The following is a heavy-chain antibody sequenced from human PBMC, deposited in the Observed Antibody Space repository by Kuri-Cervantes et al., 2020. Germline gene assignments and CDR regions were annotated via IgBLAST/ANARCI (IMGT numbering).Heavy chain of an antibody. CDR2: INHSGST. CDR3: AIGYSSGWYLFDY. J-gene: IGHJ4*02. CDR1: GGSFSDYY. D-gene: IGHD6-19*01. Sequence: SETLSLTCAVYGGSFSDYYWSWIRQTPGKGLEWIGEINHSGSTNYNPSLKSRVTISVDTSKNQFSLKLSSVTAADTAVYYCAIGYSSGWYLFDYWGQGTLVTVSS. V-gene: IGHV4-34*01.